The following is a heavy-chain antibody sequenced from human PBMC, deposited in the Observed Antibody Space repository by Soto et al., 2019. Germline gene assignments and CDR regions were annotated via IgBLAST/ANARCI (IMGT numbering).Heavy chain of an antibody. D-gene: IGHD3-22*01. CDR2: IKSRTDGGTT. CDR1: GFTFNNAW. CDR3: TTDAYYDTTGYWF. J-gene: IGHJ4*02. Sequence: GGSLRLSCAASGFTFNNAWMTWIRQAPGKCLEWVGRIKSRTDGGTTDSAAPLKGRFTISRDDSKDTLYLQMNSLKTEDTAVYYCTTDAYYDTTGYWFWGQGXLVTVYS. V-gene: IGHV3-15*01.